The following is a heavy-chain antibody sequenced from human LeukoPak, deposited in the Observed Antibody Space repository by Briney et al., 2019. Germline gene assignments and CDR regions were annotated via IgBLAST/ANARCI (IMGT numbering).Heavy chain of an antibody. CDR3: ARLSGSYRGALAY. CDR1: GYSISSGYY. D-gene: IGHD1-26*01. V-gene: IGHV4-38-2*01. J-gene: IGHJ4*02. Sequence: SETLSLICAVSGYSISSGYYWGWIRQPPGKGLEWIGSIYHSGSTYYNPSLKSRVTISVDTSKNQFSLKLSSVTAADTAVYYCARLSGSYRGALAYWGQGTLVTVSS. CDR2: IYHSGST.